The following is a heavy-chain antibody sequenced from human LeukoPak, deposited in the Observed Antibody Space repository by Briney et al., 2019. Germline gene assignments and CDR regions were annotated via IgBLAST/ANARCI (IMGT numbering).Heavy chain of an antibody. CDR3: AREGGLRYYDSSGYYYDY. Sequence: SETLSLTCTVSGYSISSEYYWGWIRQPPGKGLEWIGNIYHSGVTNYNPSLKSRVTISVDTSKNQFSLKLSSVTAADTAVYYCAREGGLRYYDSSGYYYDYWGQGTLVTVSS. CDR1: GYSISSEYY. D-gene: IGHD3-22*01. V-gene: IGHV4-38-2*02. J-gene: IGHJ4*02. CDR2: IYHSGVT.